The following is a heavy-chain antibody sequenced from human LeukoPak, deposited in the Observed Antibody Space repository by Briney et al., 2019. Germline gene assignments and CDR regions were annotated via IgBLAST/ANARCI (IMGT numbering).Heavy chain of an antibody. CDR1: GFTFTSNA. CDR3: ASWG. D-gene: IGHD3-16*01. CDR2: ISGSGDRT. Sequence: GGSLRLSCAASGFTFTSNAMSWVRQAPGKGLEWVSAISGSGDRTYYADSVKGRFTISRDKNTLYLQMNSLRAEDTAVYYCASWGWGQGTLVTVSS. J-gene: IGHJ4*02. V-gene: IGHV3-23*01.